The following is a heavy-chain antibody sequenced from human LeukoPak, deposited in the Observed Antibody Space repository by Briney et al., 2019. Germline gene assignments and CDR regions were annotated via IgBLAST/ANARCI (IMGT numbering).Heavy chain of an antibody. CDR1: GFTFSGSA. CDR3: TGNYYGSGSYADFDY. V-gene: IGHV3-73*01. J-gene: IGHJ4*02. CDR2: IRSTANGYAT. D-gene: IGHD3-10*01. Sequence: GGSLRLSCAASGFTFSGSALHWVRQASGKGLEWVGRIRSTANGYATAYAASVEGRFTISRDDSKNTAYLQMDSLKTEDTAVYYCTGNYYGSGSYADFDYWGQGTLVTVSS.